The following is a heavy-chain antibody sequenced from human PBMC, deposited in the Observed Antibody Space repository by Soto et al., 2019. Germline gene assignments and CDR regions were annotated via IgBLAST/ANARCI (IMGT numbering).Heavy chain of an antibody. J-gene: IGHJ6*02. Sequence: GGSLRLSCAASGFTFSSYSMNWVRQAPGKGLEWVSYISSSSSTIYYADSVKGRFTISRDNAKNSLYLQMNSLRDEDTAVYYCARVQLVPPYYYYYYGMDVWGQGTTVTVSS. CDR1: GFTFSSYS. CDR3: ARVQLVPPYYYYYYGMDV. D-gene: IGHD6-6*01. CDR2: ISSSSSTI. V-gene: IGHV3-48*02.